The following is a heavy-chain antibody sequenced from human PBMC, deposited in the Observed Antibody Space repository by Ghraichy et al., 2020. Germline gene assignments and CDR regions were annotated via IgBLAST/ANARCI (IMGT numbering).Heavy chain of an antibody. J-gene: IGHJ6*02. CDR1: GYTFTSYG. CDR2: ISAYNGNT. Sequence: ASVKVSCKASGYTFTSYGISWVRQAPGQGLEWMGWISAYNGNTNYAQKLQGRVTMTTDTSTSTAYMELRSLRSDDTAVYYCAREYCSSTSYHCNRNYYYYGMDVWGQGTTVTVSS. V-gene: IGHV1-18*04. D-gene: IGHD2-2*01. CDR3: AREYCSSTSYHCNRNYYYYGMDV.